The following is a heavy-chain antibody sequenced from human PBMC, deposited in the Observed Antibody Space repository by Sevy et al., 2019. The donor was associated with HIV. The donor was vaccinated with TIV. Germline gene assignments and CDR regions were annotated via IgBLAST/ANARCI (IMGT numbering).Heavy chain of an antibody. CDR1: GGTFSSYA. Sequence: TSVKVSCKASGGTFSSYAISWVRQAPGQGLEWMGRIIPIFGTANYAQKFQGRVTITADESTSTAYMELSSLRSEDTAVYYCARDTVPPYYGSLSYEYYYYYMDVWGKGTTVTVSS. CDR2: IIPIFGTA. CDR3: ARDTVPPYYGSLSYEYYYYYMDV. J-gene: IGHJ6*03. V-gene: IGHV1-69*13. D-gene: IGHD3-10*01.